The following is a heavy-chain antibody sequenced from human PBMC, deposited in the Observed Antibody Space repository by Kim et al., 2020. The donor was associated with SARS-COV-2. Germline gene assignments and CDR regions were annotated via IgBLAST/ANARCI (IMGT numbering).Heavy chain of an antibody. J-gene: IGHJ4*02. Sequence: KYYADSVKGRFTFSRDNVKNSLFLQMNSLRVDDTAVYYCARRGSSYFFDYWGQGTLVTVSS. V-gene: IGHV3-7*03. D-gene: IGHD6-6*01. CDR3: ARRGSSYFFDY. CDR2: K.